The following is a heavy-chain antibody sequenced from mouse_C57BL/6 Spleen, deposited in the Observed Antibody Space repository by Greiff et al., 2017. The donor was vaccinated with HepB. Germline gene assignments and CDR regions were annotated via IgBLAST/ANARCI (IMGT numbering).Heavy chain of an antibody. CDR2: IDRSDSYT. J-gene: IGHJ2*01. D-gene: IGHD1-1*01. CDR1: GYTFTSYW. Sequence: VQLQQSGAELVKPGASVKLSCKASGYTFTSYWMQWVKQRPGQGLEWIGEIDRSDSYTNYNQKFKGKATLTVDTSSSTAYMQLSSLTSEDSAVYYCAREGRIITTEGYFDYWGQGTTLTVSS. V-gene: IGHV1-50*01. CDR3: AREGRIITTEGYFDY.